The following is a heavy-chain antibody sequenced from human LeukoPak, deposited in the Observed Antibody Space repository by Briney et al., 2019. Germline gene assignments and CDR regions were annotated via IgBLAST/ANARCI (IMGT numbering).Heavy chain of an antibody. D-gene: IGHD6-6*01. CDR1: GFTFSSYG. Sequence: PGGSLRLSCAASGFTFSSYGMHWVRQAPGKGLEWVAVISYDGSNEYYADSVKGRLTISRDNSKNTLYLQMNSLRAEDTAVYYCAKEYSSSSSIYYYCGMDVWGQGTTVTVSS. CDR3: AKEYSSSSSIYYYCGMDV. V-gene: IGHV3-30*18. J-gene: IGHJ6*02. CDR2: ISYDGSNE.